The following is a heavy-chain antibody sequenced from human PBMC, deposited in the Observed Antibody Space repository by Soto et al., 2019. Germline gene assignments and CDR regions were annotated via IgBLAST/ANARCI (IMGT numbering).Heavy chain of an antibody. CDR1: GGTFSTYG. Sequence: VKVSCKASGGTFSTYGMNWVRLAPGQGLEWMGGIIPKFGTTNYAQKFQGRVTITADESTNTAYMDLRSLRSDDTAVYYCARHNSQWPNWFDPWGQGTPVTVSS. J-gene: IGHJ5*02. D-gene: IGHD1-1*01. CDR3: ARHNSQWPNWFDP. V-gene: IGHV1-69*13. CDR2: IIPKFGTT.